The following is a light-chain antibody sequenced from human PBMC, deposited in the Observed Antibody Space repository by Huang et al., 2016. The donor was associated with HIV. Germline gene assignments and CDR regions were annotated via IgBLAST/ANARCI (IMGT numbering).Light chain of an antibody. CDR3: QQSYSTLIT. Sequence: IQMTQSPSSLSASVGDRVTITCRAGQSIDGYLNWYQKKSGKAPKLLISSASTLHTGVPPRFSGSGSGTDYTLIINNVQPDDCATYFFQQSYSTLITFGQGSRL. J-gene: IGKJ5*01. CDR1: QSIDGY. CDR2: SAS. V-gene: IGKV1-39*01.